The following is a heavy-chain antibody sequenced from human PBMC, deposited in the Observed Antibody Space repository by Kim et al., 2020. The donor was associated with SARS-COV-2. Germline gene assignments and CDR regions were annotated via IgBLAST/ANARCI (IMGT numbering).Heavy chain of an antibody. CDR2: ISYDGSNK. J-gene: IGHJ6*01. CDR3: ARAGSVLWFGELWYYGM. D-gene: IGHD3-10*01. CDR1: GFTFSSYA. Sequence: GGSLRLSCAASGFTFSSYAMHWVRQAPGKGLEWVAVISYDGSNKYYADSVKGRFTISRDNSKNTLYLQMNSLRAEDTAVYYCARAGSVLWFGELWYYGM. V-gene: IGHV3-30*04.